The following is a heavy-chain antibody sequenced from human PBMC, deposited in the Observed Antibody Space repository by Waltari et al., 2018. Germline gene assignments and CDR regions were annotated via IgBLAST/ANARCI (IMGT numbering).Heavy chain of an antibody. CDR2: IVGGDGTA. V-gene: IGHV3-23*01. CDR3: GKVLSGGDKSYGLDV. J-gene: IGHJ6*02. CDR1: GVTFRNYG. D-gene: IGHD2-21*02. Sequence: EVQLFESGGGLVQPGGSLRLSCAASGVTFRNYGMSWVRQAPGKGLAWVSAIAAIVGGDGTAYYADSVQGRFTISRDTSKNTLYLQMSSLRVEDTAVYYCGKVLSGGDKSYGLDVWGQGTTVTVSS.